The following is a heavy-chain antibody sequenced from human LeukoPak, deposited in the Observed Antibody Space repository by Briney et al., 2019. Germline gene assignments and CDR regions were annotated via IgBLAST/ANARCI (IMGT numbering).Heavy chain of an antibody. J-gene: IGHJ4*02. V-gene: IGHV1-24*01. D-gene: IGHD6-13*01. Sequence: ASVKVSCKVSGYTLTELSMHWVQQALGKGLEWMGGFDPEDGETIYAQKFQGRVTMTEDTSTDTAYMELSSLRSEDTAVYYCATHRWRSSWFYFDYWGQGTLVTVSS. CDR2: FDPEDGET. CDR3: ATHRWRSSWFYFDY. CDR1: GYTLTELS.